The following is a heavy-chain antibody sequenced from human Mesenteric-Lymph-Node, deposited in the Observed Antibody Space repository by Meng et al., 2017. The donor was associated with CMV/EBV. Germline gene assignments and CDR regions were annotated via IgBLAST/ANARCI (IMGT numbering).Heavy chain of an antibody. Sequence: SETLSLTCTISGGSISTYYWSWIRQPPGKGLEWIGCIFSSGSTNYNPSLKSRVTILVDTSKNQFSLKLSSVTVADTAVYYCASLILDCSSTSCYRGRDYWGQGTLVTVSS. CDR1: GGSISTYY. V-gene: IGHV4-59*12. CDR3: ASLILDCSSTSCYRGRDY. J-gene: IGHJ4*02. D-gene: IGHD2-2*02. CDR2: IFSSGST.